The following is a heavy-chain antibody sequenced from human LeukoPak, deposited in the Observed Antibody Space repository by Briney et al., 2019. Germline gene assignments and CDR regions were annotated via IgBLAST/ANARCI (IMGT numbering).Heavy chain of an antibody. CDR2: INPNSGGT. J-gene: IGHJ3*02. V-gene: IGHV1-2*02. CDR3: ARSPLGWGDAFDI. D-gene: IGHD3-3*01. CDR1: GYTFTGYY. Sequence: GASVKVSCKASGYTFTGYYMHWVRQAPGQGLEWMGWINPNSGGTNYAQKFQGRVTMTRDTSISTAYMELSRLRSDDTAVYYCARSPLGWGDAFDIWGQGTMVTVSS.